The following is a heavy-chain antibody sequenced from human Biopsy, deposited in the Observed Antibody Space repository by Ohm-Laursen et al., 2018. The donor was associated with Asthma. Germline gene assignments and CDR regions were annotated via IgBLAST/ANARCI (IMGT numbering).Heavy chain of an antibody. J-gene: IGHJ4*02. CDR2: MNPNSGNT. CDR3: ARGDSSNWSHYYFDY. CDR1: GYTFINND. Sequence: SVKVSCKASGYTFINNDINWVRQAAGQGLEWMGWMNPNSGNTGYAQKFHGRVTMTRDTSINTVYMELSSLRSDDTAVYYCARGDSSNWSHYYFDYWGQGTLVTVSS. D-gene: IGHD3-22*01. V-gene: IGHV1-8*01.